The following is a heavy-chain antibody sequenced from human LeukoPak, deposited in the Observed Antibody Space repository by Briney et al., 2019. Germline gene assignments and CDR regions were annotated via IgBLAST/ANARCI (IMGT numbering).Heavy chain of an antibody. CDR2: IYYSGST. D-gene: IGHD1-26*01. J-gene: IGHJ6*03. V-gene: IGHV4-39*07. Sequence: PSETLSLTCTVSGGSISSSSYYWGWIRQPPGKGLEWIGSIYYSGSTNYNPSLKSRVTISVDTSKNQFSLKLSSVTAADTAVYYCARGGYSGGYYGYYYYMDVWGKGTTVTVSS. CDR3: ARGGYSGGYYGYYYYMDV. CDR1: GGSISSSSYY.